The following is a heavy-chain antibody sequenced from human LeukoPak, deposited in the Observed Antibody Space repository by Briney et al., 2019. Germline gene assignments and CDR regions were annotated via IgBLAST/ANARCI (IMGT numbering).Heavy chain of an antibody. Sequence: SETLSLTCTVSGGSISSYYWSWIRQPPGKGLEWIGYIYYSGSTNYNPSLKSRVTISVDTSKNQFSLKLSSVTAADTAVFYCARGPSGYHNTGGQGTLVTVSS. CDR1: GGSISSYY. J-gene: IGHJ4*02. D-gene: IGHD5-12*01. V-gene: IGHV4-59*01. CDR2: IYYSGST. CDR3: ARGPSGYHNT.